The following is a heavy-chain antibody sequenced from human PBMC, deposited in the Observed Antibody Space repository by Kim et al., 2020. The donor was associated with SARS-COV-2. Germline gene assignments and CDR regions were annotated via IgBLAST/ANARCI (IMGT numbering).Heavy chain of an antibody. D-gene: IGHD2-15*01. Sequence: GGSLRLSCAASGFTFSSYWMSWVRQAPGKGLEWVANIKQDGSEKYYVDSVKGRFTISRDNAKNSLYLQMNSLRAEDTAVYYCARVGVVVSFPPDAFDIWGQGTMVTVSS. CDR2: IKQDGSEK. CDR3: ARVGVVVSFPPDAFDI. V-gene: IGHV3-7*01. CDR1: GFTFSSYW. J-gene: IGHJ3*02.